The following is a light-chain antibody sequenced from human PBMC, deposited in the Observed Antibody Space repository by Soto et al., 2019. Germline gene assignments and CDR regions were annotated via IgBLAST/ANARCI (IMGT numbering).Light chain of an antibody. CDR1: SSDVGGYNY. Sequence: QSALTQPASVSGSPGQSITISCTGTSSDVGGYNYVSWYQQHPGKAPKLIIYEVTNRPSGVSNRFSASKSGTTASLTISGLQAEDEADYYCSSYTSSGTYVFGTGTKVTVL. V-gene: IGLV2-14*01. CDR3: SSYTSSGTYV. J-gene: IGLJ1*01. CDR2: EVT.